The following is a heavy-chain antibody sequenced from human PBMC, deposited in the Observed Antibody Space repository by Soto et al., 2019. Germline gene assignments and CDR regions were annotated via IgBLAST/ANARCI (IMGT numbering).Heavy chain of an antibody. J-gene: IGHJ5*02. CDR1: GGSFSGYY. V-gene: IGHV4-34*01. CDR2: INHSGST. D-gene: IGHD2-15*01. CDR3: ARGRVIVVVVAATGPWFDP. Sequence: QVQLQQWGAGLLKPSETLSLTCAVYGGSFSGYYWSWIRQPPGKGLEWIGEINHSGSTNYNPSLRIRVTISVDTSKNQFSLKLSSVTAADTAVYYCARGRVIVVVVAATGPWFDPWGQGTLVTVSS.